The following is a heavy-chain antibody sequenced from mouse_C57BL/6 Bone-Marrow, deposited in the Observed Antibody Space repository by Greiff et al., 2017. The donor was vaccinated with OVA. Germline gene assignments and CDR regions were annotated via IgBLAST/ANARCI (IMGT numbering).Heavy chain of an antibody. CDR3: ARVGCNLAWFAY. D-gene: IGHD2-1*01. J-gene: IGHJ3*01. Sequence: QVQLQQPGAELVRPGSSVKLSCKASGYTFTSYWMHWVKQRPIQGLEWIGNIDPSDSETHYNQKFKDKATLTVDKSSSTAYMQLSSLTSEDSAVYYCARVGCNLAWFAYWGQGTLVTVSA. V-gene: IGHV1-52*01. CDR2: IDPSDSET. CDR1: GYTFTSYW.